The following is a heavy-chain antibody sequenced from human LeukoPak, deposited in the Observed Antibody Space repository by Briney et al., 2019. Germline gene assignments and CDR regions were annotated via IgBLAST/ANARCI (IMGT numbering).Heavy chain of an antibody. D-gene: IGHD3-22*01. V-gene: IGHV4-59*01. CDR2: IYYSGST. CDR1: GGSISSYY. J-gene: IGHJ4*02. CDR3: ARVGVVRYYDSSGYYPYFDY. Sequence: SETLSLTCTVSGGSISSYYWSWIRQPPGKGLEWIGYIYYSGSTNYNPSLKSRVTISVDTFKNQFSLKLSSVTAADTAVYYCARVGVVRYYDSSGYYPYFDYWGQGTLVTVSS.